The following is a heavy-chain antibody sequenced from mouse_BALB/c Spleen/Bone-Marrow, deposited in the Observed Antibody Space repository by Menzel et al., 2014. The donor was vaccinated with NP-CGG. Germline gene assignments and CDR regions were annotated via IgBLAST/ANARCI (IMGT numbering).Heavy chain of an antibody. CDR2: ITKGGGST. Sequence: EVQGVESGGGLVQPGGSLELSCATSGFTFXDYYMYWVRQTPEKRLEWVAYITKGGGSTYYPDIVKGRFTISRDNAKNTLYLQMSRLKSEDTAMYYCARQLAYAMDYWGQGTSVTVSS. V-gene: IGHV5-12*02. CDR1: GFTFXDYY. D-gene: IGHD4-1*01. CDR3: ARQLAYAMDY. J-gene: IGHJ4*01.